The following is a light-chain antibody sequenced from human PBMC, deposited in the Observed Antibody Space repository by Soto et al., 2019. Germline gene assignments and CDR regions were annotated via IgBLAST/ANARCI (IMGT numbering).Light chain of an antibody. J-gene: IGLJ1*01. CDR2: RDS. CDR3: QVWDSSFYV. V-gene: IGLV3-9*01. CDR1: NIGSKN. Sequence: SYELTQPLSVSVALGQTARITCGGNNIGSKNVHWYQQKPGQAPVLVIYRDSNRPPGIPERFSGSNSGNTATLTISRAQAGDEADYYCQVWDSSFYVFGTGTKVTVL.